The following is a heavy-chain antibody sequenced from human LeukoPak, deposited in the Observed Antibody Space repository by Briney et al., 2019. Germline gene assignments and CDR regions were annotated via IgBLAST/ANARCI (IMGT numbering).Heavy chain of an antibody. D-gene: IGHD6-19*01. J-gene: IGHJ4*02. Sequence: SETLSRTCTVSGGSISSYYWSWIRQPPGKGLEWIGYIYYSGSTNYNPSLKSRVTISVDTSKNQFSLKLSSVTAADTAVYYCARDLGQWLVTYYFDYWGQGTLVTVSS. V-gene: IGHV4-59*12. CDR2: IYYSGST. CDR3: ARDLGQWLVTYYFDY. CDR1: GGSISSYY.